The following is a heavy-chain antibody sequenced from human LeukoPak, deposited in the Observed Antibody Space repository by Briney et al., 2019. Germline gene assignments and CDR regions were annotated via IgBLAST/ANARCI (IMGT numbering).Heavy chain of an antibody. CDR1: GVSISSYY. V-gene: IGHV4-59*08. J-gene: IGHJ4*02. D-gene: IGHD6-19*01. CDR2: IYYSGST. CDR3: ARHEAVAGTGVGFDY. Sequence: SETLSLTCTVSGVSISSYYWSWIRQPPGKGLEWFGYIYYSGSTNYNPSLKSRVTISVDTSKNQFYLKLSSVTAADTAVYYWARHEAVAGTGVGFDYWGQGTLVTVSS.